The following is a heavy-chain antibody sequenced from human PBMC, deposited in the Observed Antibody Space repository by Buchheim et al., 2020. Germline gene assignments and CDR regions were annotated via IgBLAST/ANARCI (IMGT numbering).Heavy chain of an antibody. CDR1: RGTFSDYV. CDR2: IIPIFGTA. J-gene: IGHJ4*02. Sequence: QVHLVQSGAEVKKPGSSVKVSCKASRGTFSDYVIAWIRQAPGQGLEWMGGIIPIFGTANYAQKFQGRVTITADESTSTAYMELSSLRSEDTAVYYCARGPRSEQQLVPFAYWGQGTL. D-gene: IGHD6-13*01. V-gene: IGHV1-69*01. CDR3: ARGPRSEQQLVPFAY.